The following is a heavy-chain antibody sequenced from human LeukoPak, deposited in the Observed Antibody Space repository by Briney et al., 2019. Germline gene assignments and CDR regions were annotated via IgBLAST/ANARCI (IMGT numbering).Heavy chain of an antibody. J-gene: IGHJ4*02. CDR3: TKGHHSSGYYDY. D-gene: IGHD3-22*01. V-gene: IGHV3-33*06. CDR1: GFTFSDYG. CDR2: IWYDGNKK. Sequence: PGRSLRLXCTGSGFTFSDYGMHWVRQAPGKGLEWVAVIWYDGNKKYYADSVKGRFTISRDNSKNTQYLQMNSLRTEDTALYYCTKGHHSSGYYDYWGQGTLVTVSS.